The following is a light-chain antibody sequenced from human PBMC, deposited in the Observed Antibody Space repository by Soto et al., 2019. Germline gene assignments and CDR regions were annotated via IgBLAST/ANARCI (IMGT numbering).Light chain of an antibody. CDR3: QQYGGSPRT. V-gene: IGKV3-20*01. CDR2: GAS. J-gene: IGKJ1*01. Sequence: EIVMTQSPATLSVSPGERATLSCRASQSVSSNLAWYQQKPGQAPRLLIYGASSRATGIPDRFSGSGSGTDFTLKISRLEHKDFEVYYCQQYGGSPRTFGTGTKVDIK. CDR1: QSVSSN.